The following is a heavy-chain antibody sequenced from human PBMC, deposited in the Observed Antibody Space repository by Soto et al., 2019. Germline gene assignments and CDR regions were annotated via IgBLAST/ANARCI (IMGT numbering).Heavy chain of an antibody. V-gene: IGHV3-13*01. Sequence: GGSLRLSCAGSGFTFSTFDIHWVRQAPGKGLEWVSGIGTLSDTFYAASVQGRFTISRQNAKNSVYLQMNSLRGGDTAFYYCARGRSFSYDSTPPPMFDPWGQGTLVTVSS. CDR2: IGTLSDT. CDR1: GFTFSTFD. CDR3: ARGRSFSYDSTPPPMFDP. D-gene: IGHD3-10*01. J-gene: IGHJ5*02.